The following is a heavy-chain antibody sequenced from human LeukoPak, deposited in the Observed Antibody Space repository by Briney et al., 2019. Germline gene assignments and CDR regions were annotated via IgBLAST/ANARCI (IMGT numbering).Heavy chain of an antibody. Sequence: SETLSLRCSVFTDSFNDYYWNWVRPPPRKGLEWIGYIYYIGNSNYNPPLKSRVTISLDTSKNNLSLKLTSVTAADTAIYFCARDGGLQSHFDYWGQGTLVTVSS. CDR1: TDSFNDYY. D-gene: IGHD5-24*01. CDR3: ARDGGLQSHFDY. J-gene: IGHJ4*02. CDR2: IYYIGNS. V-gene: IGHV4-59*01.